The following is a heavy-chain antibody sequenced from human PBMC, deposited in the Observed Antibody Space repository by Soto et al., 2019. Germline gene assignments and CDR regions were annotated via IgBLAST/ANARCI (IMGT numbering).Heavy chain of an antibody. V-gene: IGHV4-31*02. CDR3: ERCSGGSCRVFDL. D-gene: IGHD2-15*01. Sequence: TVSCGTIVDLGYYCIWKRQHPGKGLEWIGYIYYSGSTYYNPSLKSRVTISVDTSKNQFSLKLSSVTAADTAVYYCERCSGGSCRVFDLWVKGTLVTGSS. CDR1: CGTIVDLGYY. J-gene: IGHJ5*02. CDR2: IYYSGST.